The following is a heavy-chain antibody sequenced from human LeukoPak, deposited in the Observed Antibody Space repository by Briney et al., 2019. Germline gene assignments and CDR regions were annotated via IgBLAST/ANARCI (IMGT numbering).Heavy chain of an antibody. CDR2: IYTSGST. V-gene: IGHV4-61*02. J-gene: IGHJ6*03. D-gene: IGHD3-9*01. CDR3: ARELVRYFDWLSFQYYYYYYMDV. CDR1: GGSISSGSYY. Sequence: PSETLSLTCTVSGGSISSGSYYWSWIRQPAGKGLEWIGRIYTSGSTNYNPSLKSRVTISVDTSKNQFSLKLSSVTAADTAVYYCARELVRYFDWLSFQYYYYYYMDVWGKGTTVTISS.